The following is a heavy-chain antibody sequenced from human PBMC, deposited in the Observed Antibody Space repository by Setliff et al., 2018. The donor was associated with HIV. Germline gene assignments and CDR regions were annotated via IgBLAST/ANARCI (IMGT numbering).Heavy chain of an antibody. V-gene: IGHV3-21*01. CDR2: ISYRSSYI. Sequence: PGGSLRLSCAASGFTVSTYYMSWVRQAPGKGLEWISSISYRSSYIYYSDSVKGRFTISRNDAENSLFLQLNSLRDEDTAVYYCSRSQGIGNYYMDVWGTGTTVTVSS. J-gene: IGHJ6*03. CDR1: GFTVSTYY. D-gene: IGHD2-15*01. CDR3: SRSQGIGNYYMDV.